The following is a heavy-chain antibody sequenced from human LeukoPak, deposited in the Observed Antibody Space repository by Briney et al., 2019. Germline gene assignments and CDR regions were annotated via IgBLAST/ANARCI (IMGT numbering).Heavy chain of an antibody. D-gene: IGHD2-8*01. CDR3: STNNAYLYDY. CDR2: IKQDGSEK. J-gene: IGHJ4*02. V-gene: IGHV3-7*01. Sequence: PGGSLRLSCAASGFTFSSYWMSWVRQAPGKGLEWVVSIKQDGSEKYYVDSVKGRFTISRDNAKNSLYLQMNSLRAEDTAVYYCSTNNAYLYDYWGQGTLVTVSS. CDR1: GFTFSSYW.